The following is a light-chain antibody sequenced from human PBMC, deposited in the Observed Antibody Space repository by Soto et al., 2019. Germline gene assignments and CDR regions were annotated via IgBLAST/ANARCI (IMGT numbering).Light chain of an antibody. V-gene: IGKV3-11*01. CDR2: DAS. J-gene: IGKJ4*01. CDR1: QSVGTY. CDR3: QQRTSWPLLT. Sequence: EIVLTQSPATLSLSPGERATLSCRASQSVGTYLAWYQQKPGQAPRLLTYDASNRATGIPARFSGSGSGTDFTLTISSLEPEDFAVYYGQQRTSWPLLTFGGGTKVEIK.